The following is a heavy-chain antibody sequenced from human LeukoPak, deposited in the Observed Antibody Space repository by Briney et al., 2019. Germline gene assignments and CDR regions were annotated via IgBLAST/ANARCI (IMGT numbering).Heavy chain of an antibody. D-gene: IGHD5-24*01. CDR2: ISGSGGST. J-gene: IGHJ4*02. CDR1: GFTFSSYA. V-gene: IGHV3-23*01. Sequence: GGSLRLSCAASGFTFSSYAMSWVRQAPGKGLEWVSAISGSGGSTYYADSVKGRFTISRDNSKNTLYLQMNSLRAEDTAVYYCAREHHGGGWLQIDYWGQGTLVTVSS. CDR3: AREHHGGGWLQIDY.